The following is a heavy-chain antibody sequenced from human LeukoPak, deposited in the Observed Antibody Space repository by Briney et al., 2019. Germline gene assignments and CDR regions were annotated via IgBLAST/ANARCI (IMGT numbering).Heavy chain of an antibody. CDR2: IYYSGST. V-gene: IGHV4-59*01. Sequence: ASETLSLTCTVSGGSISSYYWSWIRQPPGKGLEWIGYIYYSGSTNYNPSLKSRVTISVDTSKNQFSLKLSSVTAADTAVYHCARGGEGYNYVYWGQGTLVTVSS. D-gene: IGHD5-24*01. J-gene: IGHJ4*02. CDR1: GGSISSYY. CDR3: ARGGEGYNYVY.